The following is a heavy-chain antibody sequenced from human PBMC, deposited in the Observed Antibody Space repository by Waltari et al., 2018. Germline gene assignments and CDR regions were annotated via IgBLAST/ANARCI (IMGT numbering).Heavy chain of an antibody. Sequence: QLQLQESGPGLVKPSETLSLTCTVSGGSISSSSYYWGWIRQPPGKGLEWIGSIYYSGSTYYNPSLKSRVTISVDTSKNQFSLKLISVTAADTAVYYCARDPYTIFGVVPDYWGQGTLVTVSS. CDR1: GGSISSSSYY. D-gene: IGHD3-3*01. CDR3: ARDPYTIFGVVPDY. CDR2: IYYSGST. V-gene: IGHV4-39*07. J-gene: IGHJ4*02.